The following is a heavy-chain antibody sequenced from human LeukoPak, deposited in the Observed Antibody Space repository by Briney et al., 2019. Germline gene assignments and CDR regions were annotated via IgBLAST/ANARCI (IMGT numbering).Heavy chain of an antibody. D-gene: IGHD3-3*01. Sequence: ASVKVSCKASGYTFTGYYMHWVRQAPGQGLEWMGWINPNSGGTNYAQKFQGRVTMTRDTSTSTAYMELSRLRSDDTAVYYCARAPDQLRFLEWGRFDYWGQGTLVTVSS. CDR3: ARAPDQLRFLEWGRFDY. J-gene: IGHJ4*02. V-gene: IGHV1-2*02. CDR1: GYTFTGYY. CDR2: INPNSGGT.